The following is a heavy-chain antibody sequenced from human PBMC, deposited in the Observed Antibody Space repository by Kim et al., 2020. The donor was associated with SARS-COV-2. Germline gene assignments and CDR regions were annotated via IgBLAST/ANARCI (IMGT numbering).Heavy chain of an antibody. CDR3: ARLPVAARLFFDY. Sequence: YNPSLKSRVTISVDTSKSQFSLKLSSVTAADTAVYYCARLPVAARLFFDYWGQGTLVTVSS. D-gene: IGHD6-6*01. V-gene: IGHV4-61*07. J-gene: IGHJ4*02.